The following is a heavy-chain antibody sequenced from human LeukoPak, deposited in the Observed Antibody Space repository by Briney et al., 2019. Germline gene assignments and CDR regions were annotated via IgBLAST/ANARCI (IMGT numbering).Heavy chain of an antibody. Sequence: GGSLTLSCAASGFTFSSYGMHWVRQAPGKGLEWVAVISYDGNNKYYAESVKGRFTISRDNPKNTLYLQMNSLRAEDTAVYYCAKGVSSWYPPHFDYWGQGTLITVSS. CDR1: GFTFSSYG. CDR2: ISYDGNNK. CDR3: AKGVSSWYPPHFDY. D-gene: IGHD6-13*01. J-gene: IGHJ4*02. V-gene: IGHV3-30*18.